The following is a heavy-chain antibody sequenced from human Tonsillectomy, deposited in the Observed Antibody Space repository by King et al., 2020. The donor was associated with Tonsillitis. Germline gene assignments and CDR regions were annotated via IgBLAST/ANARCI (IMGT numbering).Heavy chain of an antibody. CDR3: ARVIQSRSERAVYMDV. J-gene: IGHJ6*03. D-gene: IGHD4-11*01. CDR1: GGSFSAYY. CDR2: INHSGST. V-gene: IGHV4-34*01. Sequence: VQLQQWGAGLLKPSETRSLTCAVYGGSFSAYYWSWIRQPPGKGLEWLGEINHSGSTNYTPSLKSRVTISVDRSKNQFSLKLSSVTAADTAVYYCARVIQSRSERAVYMDVWGKGTTVTVSS.